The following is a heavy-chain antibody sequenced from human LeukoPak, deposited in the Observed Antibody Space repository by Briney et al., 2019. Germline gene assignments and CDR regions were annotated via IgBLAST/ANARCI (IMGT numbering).Heavy chain of an antibody. D-gene: IGHD1-14*01. Sequence: ASVKVSCKASGYTFTTYAMNWMRQAPGQGIEWMGCISTNTGNPTYAQGFTGRFVFSLDTSVSTAYLQISSLKAEDTAVYYCASDWSSTGSDVGWFDPWGQGTLVSVSS. CDR3: ASDWSSTGSDVGWFDP. CDR1: GYTFTTYA. CDR2: ISTNTGNP. V-gene: IGHV7-4-1*02. J-gene: IGHJ5*02.